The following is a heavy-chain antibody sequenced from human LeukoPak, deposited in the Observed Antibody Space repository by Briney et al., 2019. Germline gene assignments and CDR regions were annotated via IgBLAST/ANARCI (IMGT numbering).Heavy chain of an antibody. CDR3: TRVITCPHY. CDR2: IKQDGSAK. J-gene: IGHJ4*02. CDR1: GFTFSGFW. Sequence: GGSLRLSCAASGFTFSGFWMSWVRQAPGEGLEWVANIKQDGSAKNYVDSVKGRFIISRDSAKDSLYLQMNSLRAEDTAVYYCTRVITCPHYWGQGTLVTVSS. V-gene: IGHV3-7*01.